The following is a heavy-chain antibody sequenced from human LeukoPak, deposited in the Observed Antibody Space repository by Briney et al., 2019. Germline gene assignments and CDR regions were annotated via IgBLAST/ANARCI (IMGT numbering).Heavy chain of an antibody. CDR1: GFSFRDYD. Sequence: GGSLRLSCSASGFSFRDYDMHWVRQATGRGREGVSAISGRSSHIYYGESDKARFTISRDNAKNSLYLQMDSLGVEDTAVYYCGRAFPPLRTSSAGDLWGQGTLVIVSS. J-gene: IGHJ1*01. V-gene: IGHV3-21*01. D-gene: IGHD3-16*01. CDR3: GRAFPPLRTSSAGDL. CDR2: ISGRSSHI.